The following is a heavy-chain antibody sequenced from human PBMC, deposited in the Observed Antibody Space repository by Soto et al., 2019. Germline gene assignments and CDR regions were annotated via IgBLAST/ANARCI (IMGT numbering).Heavy chain of an antibody. CDR2: ISRSGNTM. CDR1: GFTFSSYE. D-gene: IGHD2-2*02. J-gene: IGHJ3*02. Sequence: GGSLRLFCAASGFTFSSYEMSWIRQAPGKGLEWVSYISRSGNTMYYGDYVTGRFTISRDNAENSVFLQMISLRAEDTAVYYCVREGRSSTSCNTGCAFDIWGQGTMVTVSS. V-gene: IGHV3-48*03. CDR3: VREGRSSTSCNTGCAFDI.